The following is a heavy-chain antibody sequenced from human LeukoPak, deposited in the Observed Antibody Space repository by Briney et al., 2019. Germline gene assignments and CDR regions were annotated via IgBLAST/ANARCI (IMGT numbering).Heavy chain of an antibody. J-gene: IGHJ4*02. Sequence: GGSLRLSCAAPGFTFSSYGMHWVRQAPGKGLEWVAFIRYDGSNKYYADSVKGRFTISRDNSKNTLYLQMNSLRAEDTAVYYCAKDRGYCSGGSCYSFDYWGQGTLVTVSS. CDR1: GFTFSSYG. D-gene: IGHD2-15*01. CDR2: IRYDGSNK. V-gene: IGHV3-30*02. CDR3: AKDRGYCSGGSCYSFDY.